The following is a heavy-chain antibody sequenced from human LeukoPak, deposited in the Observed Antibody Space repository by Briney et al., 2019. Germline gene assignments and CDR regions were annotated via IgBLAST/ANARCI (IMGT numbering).Heavy chain of an antibody. V-gene: IGHV4-4*07. J-gene: IGHJ6*02. D-gene: IGHD3-9*01. CDR2: MYISGST. CDR3: ARDLLNGMDV. Sequence: SETLSLTSTVSGGSVSSYYWSWIRQPAGKGLEWIGRMYISGSTDYNPSLKSRVTMSLDTSKNQLSLKLISVTAADTALYYCARDLLNGMDVWGQGTTVTVSS. CDR1: GGSVSSYY.